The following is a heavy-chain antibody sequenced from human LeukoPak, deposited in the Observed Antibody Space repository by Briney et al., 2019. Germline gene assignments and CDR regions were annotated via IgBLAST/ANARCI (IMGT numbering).Heavy chain of an antibody. D-gene: IGHD2-21*02. Sequence: SETLSLTCAVSGDSISRTNWWTWVRQPPGKGLERIGEVFHAGNTNYNPSFKSRVTISVDKSKNQFSLSLSSVTGADTAVYHCARTYCSGGDCFFSDIWGQGTMVIVSS. CDR2: VFHAGNT. V-gene: IGHV4-4*02. J-gene: IGHJ3*02. CDR1: GDSISRTNW. CDR3: ARTYCSGGDCFFSDI.